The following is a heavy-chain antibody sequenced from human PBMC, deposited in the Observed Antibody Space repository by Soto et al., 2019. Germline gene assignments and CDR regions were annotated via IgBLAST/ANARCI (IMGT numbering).Heavy chain of an antibody. CDR3: ARGDIAVAGTSDWFDS. CDR2: TYYRSKWYN. J-gene: IGHJ5*01. Sequence: PSIGLEWLGRTYYRSKWYNDYAVSVKSRITINPDTSKNQFSLQLNSVTPEDTAVYYCARGDIAVAGTSDWFDSWGQRTLVTVSS. V-gene: IGHV6-1*01. D-gene: IGHD6-19*01.